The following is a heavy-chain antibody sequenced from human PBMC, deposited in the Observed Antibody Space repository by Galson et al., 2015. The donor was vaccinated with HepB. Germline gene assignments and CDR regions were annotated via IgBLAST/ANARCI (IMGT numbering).Heavy chain of an antibody. Sequence: SVKVSCKVSGYTLTELSLHWVRQAPGKGLEWMGGFDPEDGETIYAQKFQGRVTMTEDTSTDTAYMELSSLRSEDTAVYYCATPGSPGYSSSWYSQGVLDYWGQGTLVTVSS. CDR3: ATPGSPGYSSSWYSQGVLDY. CDR2: FDPEDGET. CDR1: GYTLTELS. D-gene: IGHD6-13*01. J-gene: IGHJ4*02. V-gene: IGHV1-24*01.